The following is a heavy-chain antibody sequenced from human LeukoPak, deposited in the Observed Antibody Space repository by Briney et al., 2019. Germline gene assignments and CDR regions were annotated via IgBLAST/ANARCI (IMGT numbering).Heavy chain of an antibody. CDR2: INPNSGGT. CDR3: AGDLNYYDSSGYYPH. Sequence: ASVKVSCKASGYTFTRYYMHWVRQAPGQGLEWMGWINPNSGGTNYAQKFQGRVTMTRDTSISTAYMELSRLRSDDTAVYYCAGDLNYYDSSGYYPHWGQGTLVTVSS. D-gene: IGHD3-22*01. V-gene: IGHV1-2*02. J-gene: IGHJ4*02. CDR1: GYTFTRYY.